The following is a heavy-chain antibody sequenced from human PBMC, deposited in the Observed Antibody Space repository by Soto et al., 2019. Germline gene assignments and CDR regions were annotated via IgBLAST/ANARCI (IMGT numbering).Heavy chain of an antibody. J-gene: IGHJ6*02. Sequence: GGSLRLSCAASGFSFSSYSLNWVRQAPGKGLEWVSSISSISSYIYYADSVKGRFTISRDNAKNSLYLQMNSLRGEDTAVYYCARDKDYYYGMDVWGQGTTVTVSS. CDR2: ISSISSYI. CDR1: GFSFSSYS. V-gene: IGHV3-21*01. CDR3: ARDKDYYYGMDV.